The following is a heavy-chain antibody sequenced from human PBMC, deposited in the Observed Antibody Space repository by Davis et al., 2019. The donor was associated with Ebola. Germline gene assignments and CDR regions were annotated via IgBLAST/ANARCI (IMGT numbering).Heavy chain of an antibody. Sequence: GESLKISCAASGFNFRSYGMHWVRQAPDKGLEWVAVIWYDGSNKYYADSVKGRFTISRDNSKNTLYLQMNSLRAEDTAVYYCAKDGGSGDYLLYYFDYWGQGTLVTVSS. CDR3: AKDGGSGDYLLYYFDY. J-gene: IGHJ4*02. V-gene: IGHV3-33*06. CDR2: IWYDGSNK. CDR1: GFNFRSYG. D-gene: IGHD4-17*01.